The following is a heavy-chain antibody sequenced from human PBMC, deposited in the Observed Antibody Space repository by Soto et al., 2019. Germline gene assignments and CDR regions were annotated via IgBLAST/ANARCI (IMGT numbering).Heavy chain of an antibody. CDR2: IVVGSGNT. D-gene: IGHD5-12*01. CDR3: AADIAATAGYDY. J-gene: IGHJ4*02. V-gene: IGHV1-58*01. CDR1: GFTFTSSA. Sequence: SVKVSCKASGFTFTSSAVQWVRQARGQRLEWIGWIVVGSGNTNYAQKFQERVTITRDMSTSTAYMELSSLRSEDTAVYYCAADIAATAGYDYWGQGTLVTVSS.